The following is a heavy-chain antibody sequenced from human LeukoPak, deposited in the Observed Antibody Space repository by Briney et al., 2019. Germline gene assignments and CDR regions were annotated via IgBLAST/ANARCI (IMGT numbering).Heavy chain of an antibody. CDR3: ARYSYGFFDY. J-gene: IGHJ4*02. V-gene: IGHV4-59*01. Sequence: SETLSLTCTVSGGSISSYYWSWIRQPPGKGLEWIGYIYYSGSTNYNPSLKSRVTISVDTSKNQFSLKLSSVTAADTAVYYCARYSYGFFDYWGQGTLVTVSS. CDR2: IYYSGST. CDR1: GGSISSYY. D-gene: IGHD5-18*01.